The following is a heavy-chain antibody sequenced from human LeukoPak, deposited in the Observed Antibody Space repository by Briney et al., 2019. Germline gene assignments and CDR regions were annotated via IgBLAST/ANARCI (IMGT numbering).Heavy chain of an antibody. CDR1: GFTFSTYS. V-gene: IGHV3-21*01. D-gene: IGHD5-18*01. Sequence: SGGSLRLSCAASGFTFSTYSMNWVRQAPGKGLEWVSSITSSSSYIYYADSVKGRFTISRDNAKNSLYLQMNSLRAEDTAIYYCARDPGKYNYCYSDYWGQGTLVAVSS. CDR3: ARDPGKYNYCYSDY. CDR2: ITSSSSYI. J-gene: IGHJ4*02.